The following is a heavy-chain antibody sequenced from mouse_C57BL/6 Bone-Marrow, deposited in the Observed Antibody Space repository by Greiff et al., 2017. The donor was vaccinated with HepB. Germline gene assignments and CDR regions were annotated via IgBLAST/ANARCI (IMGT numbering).Heavy chain of an antibody. D-gene: IGHD2-1*01. Sequence: QVQLQQPGAELVRPGSSVKLSCKASGYTFTSYWMDWVKQRPGQGLEWIGNIYPSDSETHYNQKFKGKATLTVDKSSSTAYMQLSSLTSEDSAVYYCAIWFRGNLYYYAMDYWGQGTSVTVSS. J-gene: IGHJ4*01. V-gene: IGHV1-61*01. CDR1: GYTFTSYW. CDR2: IYPSDSET. CDR3: AIWFRGNLYYYAMDY.